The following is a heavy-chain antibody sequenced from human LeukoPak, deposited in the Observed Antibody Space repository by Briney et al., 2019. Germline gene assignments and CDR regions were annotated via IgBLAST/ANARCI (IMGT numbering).Heavy chain of an antibody. CDR3: ARDSERPPYYYYYMDV. CDR1: GGSISSYH. D-gene: IGHD3-10*01. J-gene: IGHJ6*03. V-gene: IGHV4-4*07. Sequence: SETLSLTCNVSGGSISSYHWSRIRQPAGKGLEWVGRIYNIGSTNYNPSLKSRVFISVDKSKNLLSLKLISVTAADTAVYFCARDSERPPYYYYYMDVWGRGTTVTVSS. CDR2: IYNIGST.